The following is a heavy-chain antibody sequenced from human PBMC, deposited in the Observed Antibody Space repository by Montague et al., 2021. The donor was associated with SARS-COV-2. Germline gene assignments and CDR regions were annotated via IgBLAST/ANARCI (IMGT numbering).Heavy chain of an antibody. Sequence: TLYLTWNVSGYSISDGYYWVWIRQPPGKGLEWIGNIFQSGTTYYNPSLERRSTMSVDTSKNQFSLKLSSVTAADTAVYYCAREHWENYYDFWSGTNLASDYPYYGMDVWGQGTTVTVSS. D-gene: IGHD3-3*01. CDR3: AREHWENYYDFWSGTNLASDYPYYGMDV. V-gene: IGHV4-38-2*02. CDR2: IFQSGTT. CDR1: GYSISDGYY. J-gene: IGHJ6*02.